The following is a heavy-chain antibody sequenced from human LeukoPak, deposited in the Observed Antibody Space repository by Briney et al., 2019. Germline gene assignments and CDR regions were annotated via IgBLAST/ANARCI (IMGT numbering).Heavy chain of an antibody. CDR1: GFIFSSYW. CDR3: TRCPMVRGVFFDF. J-gene: IGHJ4*02. D-gene: IGHD3-10*01. Sequence: QSGGSLRLSCAASGFIFSSYWMSWVRQAPGKGLEWVANIKEDGSERYYVDSVKGRFTISRDNAKNSLYLQMNSLRAEDTAVYYCTRCPMVRGVFFDFWGQGTLVSVSS. CDR2: IKEDGSER. V-gene: IGHV3-7*03.